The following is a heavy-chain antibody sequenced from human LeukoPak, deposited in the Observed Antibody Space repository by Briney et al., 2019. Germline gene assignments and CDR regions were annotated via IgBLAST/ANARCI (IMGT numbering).Heavy chain of an antibody. Sequence: GVLRLSCAAPGFTFSSFGMSWVRQAPGKGLEWVSAISGSGGSTYYADSVKGRFTISRDNSKNTLYLQMNSLRAEDTAVYYCAREMLAAVAAQSWGQGTLVTVSS. CDR2: ISGSGGST. J-gene: IGHJ5*02. CDR3: AREMLAAVAAQS. CDR1: GFTFSSFG. D-gene: IGHD6-19*01. V-gene: IGHV3-23*01.